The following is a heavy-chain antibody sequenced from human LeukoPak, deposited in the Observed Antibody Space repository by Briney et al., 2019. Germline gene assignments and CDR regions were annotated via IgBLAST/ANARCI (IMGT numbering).Heavy chain of an antibody. CDR2: IYHTGTT. J-gene: IGHJ3*02. Sequence: SETLSLTCTVSGGSISSSSYYWGWIRQPPGKGLEWVGSIYHTGTTYYNPSLKSRVTISVDMSKNQFSLKLSTVTATDTAVYYCARGAGLGYLGFDAFDIWGQGTMVTVSS. V-gene: IGHV4-39*07. CDR1: GGSISSSSYY. D-gene: IGHD2-15*01. CDR3: ARGAGLGYLGFDAFDI.